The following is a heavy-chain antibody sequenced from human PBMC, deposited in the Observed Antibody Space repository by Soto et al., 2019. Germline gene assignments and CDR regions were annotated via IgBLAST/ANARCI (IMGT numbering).Heavy chain of an antibody. CDR1: GFTFSSYA. J-gene: IGHJ6*02. Sequence: GSLRLSCAASGFTFSSYAMHWVRQAPGKGLEWVAVISYDGSNKYYADSVKGRFTISRDNSKNTLYLQMNSLRAEDTAVYYCARDRVVPAAIRGGYYYYYGMDVWGQGTTVTVSS. D-gene: IGHD2-2*02. CDR3: ARDRVVPAAIRGGYYYYYGMDV. V-gene: IGHV3-30-3*01. CDR2: ISYDGSNK.